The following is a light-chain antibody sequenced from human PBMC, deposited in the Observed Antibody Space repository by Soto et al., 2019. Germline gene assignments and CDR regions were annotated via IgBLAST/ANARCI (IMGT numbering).Light chain of an antibody. CDR3: QKYGRSPVA. V-gene: IGKV3-20*01. CDR2: EES. CDR1: QSVSSSY. J-gene: IGKJ1*01. Sequence: EIVMTQSPDTLSLSPVERATLSCKASQSVSSSYLAWYQQKPGQAPRILIYEESNRAAGVPGRLSGSGSGTDLNLTISRLEPEDFAVYYCQKYGRSPVACGQGTKVDIK.